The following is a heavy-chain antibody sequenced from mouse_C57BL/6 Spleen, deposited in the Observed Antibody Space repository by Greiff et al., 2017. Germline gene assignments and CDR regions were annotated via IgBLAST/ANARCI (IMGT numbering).Heavy chain of an antibody. J-gene: IGHJ3*01. V-gene: IGHV14-4*01. Sequence: EVQLQQSGAELVRPGASVKLSCTASGFNIKDDYMHWVKQRPEQGLAWIGWIDPENGDTEYASKFQGKATITADTSSNTAYLQLSSLTSEDTAVYYCTTRGYYGSSYPWFAYWGQGTLVTVSA. CDR1: GFNIKDDY. CDR3: TTRGYYGSSYPWFAY. CDR2: IDPENGDT. D-gene: IGHD1-1*01.